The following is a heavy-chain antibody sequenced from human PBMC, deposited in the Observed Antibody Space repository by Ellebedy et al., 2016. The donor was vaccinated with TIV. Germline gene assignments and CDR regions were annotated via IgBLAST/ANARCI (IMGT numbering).Heavy chain of an antibody. J-gene: IGHJ5*02. Sequence: SETLSLXXTVSGGSISSFYWSWIRQPPGKGLEWIGYIHYSGSPNYNPSLKSRVTISVDTSKNQFSLNLSSVTAADTAVYYCAMTYSDIWGWFDPWGQGTLVTVSS. D-gene: IGHD6-13*01. CDR1: GGSISSFY. CDR2: IHYSGSP. V-gene: IGHV4-59*01. CDR3: AMTYSDIWGWFDP.